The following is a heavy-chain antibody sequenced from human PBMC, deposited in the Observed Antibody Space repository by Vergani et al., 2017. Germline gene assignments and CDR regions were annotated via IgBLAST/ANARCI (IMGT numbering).Heavy chain of an antibody. J-gene: IGHJ4*02. CDR3: ASPRFDYGSNSGLDY. V-gene: IGHV1-69*01. Sequence: QVQLVQSGAEVKKPGSSVKVSCKASGGTFSSYAISWVRQAPGQGLEWMGGIIPIFGTANYAQKFQGRVTITADESTGTAYMELRSLRSEDTAVYYCASPRFDYGSNSGLDYWGQGTLVTVSS. D-gene: IGHD4-23*01. CDR1: GGTFSSYA. CDR2: IIPIFGTA.